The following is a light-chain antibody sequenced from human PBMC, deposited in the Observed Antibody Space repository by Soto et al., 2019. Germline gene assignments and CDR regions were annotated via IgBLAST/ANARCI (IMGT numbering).Light chain of an antibody. CDR1: SSDVGNYNF. Sequence: QSALTQPRSVSGSPGQSVTISCTGTSSDVGNYNFVSWYQQHPGKAPKLMIYDVIKRPSGVPDRFSGSKSGNTASLTISGLQAEDEADYYCCSYAGSYTLVLGGGTKLTVL. V-gene: IGLV2-11*01. CDR2: DVI. CDR3: CSYAGSYTLV. J-gene: IGLJ2*01.